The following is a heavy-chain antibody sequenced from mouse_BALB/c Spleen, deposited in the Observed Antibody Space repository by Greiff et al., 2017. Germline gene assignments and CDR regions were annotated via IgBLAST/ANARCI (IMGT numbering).Heavy chain of an antibody. Sequence: EGMLVESGGGLVQPGGSLKLSCAASGFTFSSYGMSWVRQTPDKRLELVATINSNGGSTYYPDSVKGRFTISRDNAKNTLYLQMSSLKSEDTAMYYCARDIFDYWGQGTTLTVSS. J-gene: IGHJ2*01. CDR1: GFTFSSYG. V-gene: IGHV5-6-3*01. CDR3: ARDIFDY. CDR2: INSNGGST.